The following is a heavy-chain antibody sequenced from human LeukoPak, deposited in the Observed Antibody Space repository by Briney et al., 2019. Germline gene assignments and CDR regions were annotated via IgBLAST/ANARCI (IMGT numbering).Heavy chain of an antibody. J-gene: IGHJ5*02. Sequence: PSETLSLTCTVFGGSISSYYWSWIRQPPGKGLEWIGEINHSGSTNYNPSLKSRVTISVDTSKNQFSLKLSSVTAADTAVYYCARHGYCSSTSCSDPWGQGTLVTVSS. D-gene: IGHD2-2*03. CDR1: GGSISSYY. CDR3: ARHGYCSSTSCSDP. V-gene: IGHV4-34*01. CDR2: INHSGST.